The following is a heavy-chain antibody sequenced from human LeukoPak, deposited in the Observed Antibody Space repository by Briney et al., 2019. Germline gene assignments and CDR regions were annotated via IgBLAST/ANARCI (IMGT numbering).Heavy chain of an antibody. CDR2: FDPEDGET. J-gene: IGHJ5*02. D-gene: IGHD3-10*01. CDR3: ATANILLDNWFDP. V-gene: IGHV1-24*01. Sequence: ASVKVSCKVSGYTLTELSMHWVRQAPGKGLEWMGGFDPEDGETIYAQKFQGRVTMTEDTSADTAYMELSSLRSEDTAVYYCATANILLDNWFDPWGQGTLVTVSS. CDR1: GYTLTELS.